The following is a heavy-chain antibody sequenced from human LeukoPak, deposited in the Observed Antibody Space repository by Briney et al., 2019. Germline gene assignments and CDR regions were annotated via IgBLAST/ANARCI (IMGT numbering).Heavy chain of an antibody. V-gene: IGHV3-30*18. CDR1: GFTFSSYA. CDR3: AKVPAGGVDY. J-gene: IGHJ4*02. Sequence: HPGGSLRLSCAASGFTFSSYAMSWVRQAPGKGLEWVAVISYDGSNKYYADSVKGRFTISRDNSKNTLYLQMNSLRAEDTAVYYCAKVPAGGVDYWGQGTLVTVSS. CDR2: ISYDGSNK. D-gene: IGHD3-16*01.